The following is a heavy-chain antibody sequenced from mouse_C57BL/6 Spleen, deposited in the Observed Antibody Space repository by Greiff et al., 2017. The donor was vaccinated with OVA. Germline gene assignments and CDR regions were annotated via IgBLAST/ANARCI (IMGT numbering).Heavy chain of an antibody. J-gene: IGHJ3*01. CDR3: TRAEGYSNYVAWFAY. D-gene: IGHD2-5*01. V-gene: IGHV5-9-1*02. CDR2: ISSGGDYI. Sequence: EVKVEESGEGLVKPGGSLKLSCAASGFTFSSYAMSWVRQTPEKRLEWVAYISSGGDYIYYADTVKGRFTISRDNARNTLYLQMSSLKSEDTAMYYCTRAEGYSNYVAWFAYWGQGTLVTVSA. CDR1: GFTFSSYA.